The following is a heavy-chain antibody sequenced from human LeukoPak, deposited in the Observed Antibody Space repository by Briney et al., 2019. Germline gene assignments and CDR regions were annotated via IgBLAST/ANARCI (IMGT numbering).Heavy chain of an antibody. CDR1: GFTFSSYA. Sequence: GGSLRLSCAASGFTFSSYAMSWVRQAPGKGLEWVSGISGSGGSTYYADSVKGRFTISRDNSKNRLYLKMNSLRAEDTGVYYCAKEATVTPGNVNWFDTWGQGTLVTVSS. D-gene: IGHD4-17*01. CDR2: ISGSGGST. J-gene: IGHJ5*02. CDR3: AKEATVTPGNVNWFDT. V-gene: IGHV3-23*01.